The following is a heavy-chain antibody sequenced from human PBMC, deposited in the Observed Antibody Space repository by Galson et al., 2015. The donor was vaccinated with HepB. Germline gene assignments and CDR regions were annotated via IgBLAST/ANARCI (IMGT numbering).Heavy chain of an antibody. CDR1: GITFSNYA. CDR3: ARDGLTVGGGVFDV. V-gene: IGHV3-23*01. D-gene: IGHD6-19*01. CDR2: ISTSGNST. J-gene: IGHJ3*01. Sequence: SLRLYCADSGITFSNYAMSWVRQAPGKGLEWVSGISTSGNSTYYSDSVKGRFTVSRDNSKNTMYLQMNSLRAEDTAEYYCARDGLTVGGGVFDVLGQGTMVTVSS.